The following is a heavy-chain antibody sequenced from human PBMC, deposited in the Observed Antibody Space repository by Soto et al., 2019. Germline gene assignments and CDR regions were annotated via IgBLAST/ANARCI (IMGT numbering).Heavy chain of an antibody. D-gene: IGHD3-22*01. CDR3: ARETYYYDSSGKSEVFDY. V-gene: IGHV3-30-3*01. CDR2: ISYDGSNK. J-gene: IGHJ4*02. Sequence: QVQLVESGGGVVQPGRSLRLSCAASGFTFSSYAMHWVRQAPGKGLEWVAVISYDGSNKYYADSVKGRFTISRDNSKNTLYLQMNSLRAEDTAVYYCARETYYYDSSGKSEVFDYWGQGTLVTVSS. CDR1: GFTFSSYA.